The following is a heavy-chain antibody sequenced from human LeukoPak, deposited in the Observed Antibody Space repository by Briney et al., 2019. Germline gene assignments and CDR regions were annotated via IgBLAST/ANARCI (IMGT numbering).Heavy chain of an antibody. CDR1: GFTFSDYE. CDR2: ISSSVITI. D-gene: IGHD5-12*01. CDR3: ARDYDEDY. Sequence: PGGSLRLSCAASGFTFSDYEMNWVRQAPGKGLEWVSYISSSVITIYYADSVKGRFTISRDNAKNSLYLQMNSLRAEDTAVYYCARDYDEDYWGQGTLVTVSS. V-gene: IGHV3-48*03. J-gene: IGHJ4*02.